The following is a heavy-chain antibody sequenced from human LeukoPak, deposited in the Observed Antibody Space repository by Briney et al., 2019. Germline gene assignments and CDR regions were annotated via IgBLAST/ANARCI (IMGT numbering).Heavy chain of an antibody. Sequence: GGSLRLSCAASGFTVSNKYMSWVRQAPGRGLEWVSGIYSGGSTYYADSVKGRFSISRDKSKNTLYLQMNRLRADDTATYYCAREMYCSGGSCYGDAFDIWGQGTMVTVSS. J-gene: IGHJ3*02. CDR2: IYSGGST. CDR1: GFTVSNKY. V-gene: IGHV3-66*01. CDR3: AREMYCSGGSCYGDAFDI. D-gene: IGHD2-15*01.